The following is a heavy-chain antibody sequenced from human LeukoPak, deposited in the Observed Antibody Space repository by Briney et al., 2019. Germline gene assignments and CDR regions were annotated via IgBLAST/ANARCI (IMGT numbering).Heavy chain of an antibody. V-gene: IGHV1-2*02. Sequence: ASVKVSCKASRYTFTGYYMHWVRQAPGQGLEWMGWINPNSGSTNYAQKFQGRVTMTRDTSISTAYMELSRLRSDDTAVYYCALGTTVHYYGMDVWGQGTTVTVSS. CDR3: ALGTTVHYYGMDV. D-gene: IGHD1-7*01. J-gene: IGHJ6*02. CDR1: RYTFTGYY. CDR2: INPNSGST.